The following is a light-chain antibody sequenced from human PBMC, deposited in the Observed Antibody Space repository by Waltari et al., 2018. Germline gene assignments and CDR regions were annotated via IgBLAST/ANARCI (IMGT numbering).Light chain of an antibody. J-gene: IGLJ2*01. V-gene: IGLV1-47*01. CDR2: RNN. Sequence: QSVLTQPPSASGTPGQRVPSSCSVSSSSIGRDSVYWYQQLPGTAPKFLMYRNNQRPSGVPDRFSGSKSGTSAFLAISGLRSEDEADYYCAAWDGSLRAVVFGGGTKLTVL. CDR3: AAWDGSLRAVV. CDR1: SSSIGRDS.